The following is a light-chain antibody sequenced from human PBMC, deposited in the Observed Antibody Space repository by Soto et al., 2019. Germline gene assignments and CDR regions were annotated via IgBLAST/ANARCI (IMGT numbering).Light chain of an antibody. Sequence: DIQMTQSPSTLSASVGDRVTITCRASESIDDWLAWYQQKPGKAPKLLIYTASSLQSGVPSRFSGSGSGIEYTLTISSLQPYDFATYYGQQYHRYITFGPGTRLEIK. CDR1: ESIDDW. CDR2: TAS. J-gene: IGKJ5*01. CDR3: QQYHRYIT. V-gene: IGKV1-5*03.